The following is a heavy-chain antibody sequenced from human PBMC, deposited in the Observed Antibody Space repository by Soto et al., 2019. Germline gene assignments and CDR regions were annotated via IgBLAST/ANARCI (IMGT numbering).Heavy chain of an antibody. CDR3: ARDTDKNYYDSSGYLA. CDR1: GGSISSYY. D-gene: IGHD3-22*01. V-gene: IGHV4-59*12. Sequence: SETLSLTCTVSGGSISSYYWSWIRQPPGKGLEWIGYIYYSGSTYYNPSLKSRVTISVDTSKNQFSLKLSSVTAADTAVYYCARDTDKNYYDSSGYLAWGQGTLVTVSS. J-gene: IGHJ5*02. CDR2: IYYSGST.